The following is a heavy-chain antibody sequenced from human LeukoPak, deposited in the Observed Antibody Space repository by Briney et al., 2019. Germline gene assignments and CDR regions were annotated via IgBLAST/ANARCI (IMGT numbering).Heavy chain of an antibody. CDR3: ARGRPNYGSGSYYNGPFNYYYYMDV. D-gene: IGHD3-10*01. J-gene: IGHJ6*03. CDR1: GYTFTGYY. V-gene: IGHV1-2*02. CDR2: ISPNSGGT. Sequence: WASVKVSCKASGYTFTGYYMHWVRQAPGQGLEWMGWISPNSGGTNYAQKFQGRVTMTRDTSISTAYMELSRLRSDDTAVYYCARGRPNYGSGSYYNGPFNYYYYMDVWGKGTTVTVSS.